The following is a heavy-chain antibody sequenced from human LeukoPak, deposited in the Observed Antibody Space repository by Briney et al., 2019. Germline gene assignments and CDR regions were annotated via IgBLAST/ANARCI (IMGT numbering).Heavy chain of an antibody. D-gene: IGHD3-10*01. CDR1: GGSISRGSYY. Sequence: SQTLSLXCTVSGGSISRGSYYWSWIRQPAGKGLEWIGRIYTSVITNYNPSLKRRVTISVDTSKNQFSLKLSSVTAADTAVYYCARGGTRLLFDYWGQGTLVTVSS. J-gene: IGHJ4*02. CDR3: ARGGTRLLFDY. CDR2: IYTSVIT. V-gene: IGHV4-61*02.